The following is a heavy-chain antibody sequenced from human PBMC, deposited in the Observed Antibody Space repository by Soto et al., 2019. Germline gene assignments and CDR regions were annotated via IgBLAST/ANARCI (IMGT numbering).Heavy chain of an antibody. CDR1: GGSFSGYF. J-gene: IGHJ6*02. CDR3: ARDQMTYSYYDAMDV. V-gene: IGHV4-34*02. Sequence: QVQLQQWGAGLVKPSETLSLTCGVYGGSFSGYFWSWIRQPPGKGLEWIGEISHSGSTNSNPSLKSRVTILAYLSKAQFSLKLTPGTAADTSVYYCARDQMTYSYYDAMDVWGQGTAVTVS. CDR2: ISHSGST. D-gene: IGHD3-16*01.